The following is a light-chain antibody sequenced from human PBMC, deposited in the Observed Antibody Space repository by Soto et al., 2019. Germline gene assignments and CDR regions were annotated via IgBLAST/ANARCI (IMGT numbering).Light chain of an antibody. V-gene: IGKV4-1*01. CDR1: QSVLYSHNNKND. CDR3: QQYYSPPYT. Sequence: DIVMTQSPYSLAVSPGERATNNCKSSQSVLYSHNNKNDLWWYQQKPGPPPKLLIYWASSRESGVPDRFSGSGSGTDFTLTINSLQAEDVAVYYCQQYYSPPYTFGQGTKLEIK. J-gene: IGKJ2*01. CDR2: WAS.